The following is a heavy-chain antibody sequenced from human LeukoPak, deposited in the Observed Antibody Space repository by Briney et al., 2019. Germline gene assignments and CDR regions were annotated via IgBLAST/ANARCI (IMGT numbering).Heavy chain of an antibody. Sequence: SETLSLTCTVSSGSVSVHSHYWGWVRQPPGMGLEWIGCIYYTGSTYYNASLKSRVTISVDTSKNQFSLSLTSVTAADTAVYYCTRDHYLSGFTWGQGTLVTVSS. CDR1: SGSVSVHSHY. D-gene: IGHD3-10*01. V-gene: IGHV4-39*07. J-gene: IGHJ4*02. CDR2: IYYTGST. CDR3: TRDHYLSGFT.